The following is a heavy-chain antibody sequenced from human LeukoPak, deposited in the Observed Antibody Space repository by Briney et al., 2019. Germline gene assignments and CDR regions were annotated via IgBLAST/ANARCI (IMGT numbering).Heavy chain of an antibody. D-gene: IGHD4-23*01. CDR3: ARSTVVTTYYYYGMDV. Sequence: PGGSLRLSCAASGFTFSSYSMIWVRQAPGKGLEWVSSISSSSSYIYYADSVKGRFTISRDNAKNSLYLQMNSLRAEDTAVYYCARSTVVTTYYYYGMDVWGQGTTVTVSS. CDR2: ISSSSSYI. CDR1: GFTFSSYS. V-gene: IGHV3-21*01. J-gene: IGHJ6*02.